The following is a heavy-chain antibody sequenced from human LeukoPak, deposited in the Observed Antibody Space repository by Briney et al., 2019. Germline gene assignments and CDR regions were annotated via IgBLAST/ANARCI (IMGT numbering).Heavy chain of an antibody. J-gene: IGHJ4*02. CDR3: ARVVRYSGGPLTDLLPYYFDY. Sequence: GASVKVSCKASGYTFTSYAMHWVRQAPGQSREWIGWINTGNGNTKYSQEFQGRVTITRDTSASTAYMELSSLRSDDMAVYYCARVVRYSGGPLTDLLPYYFDYWGQGTLVTVSS. V-gene: IGHV1-3*03. CDR2: INTGNGNT. CDR1: GYTFTSYA. D-gene: IGHD6-19*01.